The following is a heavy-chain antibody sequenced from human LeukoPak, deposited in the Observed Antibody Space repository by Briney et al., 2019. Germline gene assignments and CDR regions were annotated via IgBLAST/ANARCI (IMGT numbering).Heavy chain of an antibody. CDR1: GGSISSYY. CDR2: IYTSGST. J-gene: IGHJ5*02. CDR3: ARRLFGEFHAADNWFDP. D-gene: IGHD3-10*02. Sequence: SETLSLTCTVSGGSISSYYWSWIRQPPGKGLEWIGYIYTSGSTNYNPSLKSRVTISVDTSKNQFSLKLSSVTAADTAVYYCARRLFGEFHAADNWFDPWGQGTLVTVSS. V-gene: IGHV4-4*09.